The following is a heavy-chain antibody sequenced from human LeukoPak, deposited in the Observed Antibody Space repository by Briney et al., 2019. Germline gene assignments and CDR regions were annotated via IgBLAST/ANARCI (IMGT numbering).Heavy chain of an antibody. J-gene: IGHJ3*02. V-gene: IGHV4-4*07. CDR1: GGSISSYY. CDR2: IYTSGST. CDR3: ARITMSVAFDI. D-gene: IGHD3-10*02. Sequence: NTSETLSLTCTVSGGSISSYYWSWIRQPAGKGLEWIGRIYTSGSTNYNPSLESRVTMSVDTSKNQFSLKLSSVTAADTAVYYCARITMSVAFDIWGQGTMVTVSS.